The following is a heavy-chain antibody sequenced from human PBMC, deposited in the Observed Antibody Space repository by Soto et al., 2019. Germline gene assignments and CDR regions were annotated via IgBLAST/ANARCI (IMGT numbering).Heavy chain of an antibody. J-gene: IGHJ6*02. CDR2: ISYDGSNK. Sequence: PRGSLTLSCAASGFTFSSYGIHWVRQAPGKGLEWVAVISYDGSNKYYADSVKGRFTISRDNSKNTLYLQMNSLRAEDTAVYYCAKDKWHDFWSGIDYYYHVMDVWVQGYTVTGS. D-gene: IGHD3-3*01. V-gene: IGHV3-30*18. CDR1: GFTFSSYG. CDR3: AKDKWHDFWSGIDYYYHVMDV.